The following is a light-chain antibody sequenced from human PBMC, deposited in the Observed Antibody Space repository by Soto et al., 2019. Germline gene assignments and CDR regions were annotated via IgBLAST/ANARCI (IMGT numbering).Light chain of an antibody. J-gene: IGKJ2*01. CDR1: YDISSS. CDR3: QQLSHYPYT. Sequence: DIQLTQSPSFLSASVEDRVTISCRASYDISSSLAWYQQEPGKPPKLLIYDSSTLQTGVPSRFTGSGSGRKFTLTISGLQFGDFATCFCQQLSHYPYTFGQGTKVDIK. CDR2: DSS. V-gene: IGKV1-9*01.